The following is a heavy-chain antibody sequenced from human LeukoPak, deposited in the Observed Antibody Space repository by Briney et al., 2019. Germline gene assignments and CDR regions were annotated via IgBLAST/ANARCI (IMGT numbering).Heavy chain of an antibody. CDR2: ISWNSGSI. D-gene: IGHD3-9*01. V-gene: IGHV3-9*01. J-gene: IGHJ4*02. CDR1: GFTFDDYA. Sequence: SGGSLRLSCAASGFTFDDYAMHWVRQAPGKGLEWVSGISWNSGSIGYADSVKGRFTISRDNAKNSLYLQMNSLRAEDTALYYCAKGSGFDWLRTADYWGQGTLVTVSS. CDR3: AKGSGFDWLRTADY.